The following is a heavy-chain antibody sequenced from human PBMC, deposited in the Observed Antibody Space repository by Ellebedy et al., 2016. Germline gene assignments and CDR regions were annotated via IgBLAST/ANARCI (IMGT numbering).Heavy chain of an antibody. CDR3: VPKQWLNYFDY. Sequence: GGSLRLSCAASAFTFSSYWMHWVRQVPGEGLEWVSAISGSGGSTYYADSVKGRFTISRDNSKNTLYLQMNSLRAEDTAVYYCVPKQWLNYFDYWGQGTLVTVSS. CDR2: ISGSGGST. V-gene: IGHV3-23*01. CDR1: AFTFSSYW. J-gene: IGHJ4*02. D-gene: IGHD6-19*01.